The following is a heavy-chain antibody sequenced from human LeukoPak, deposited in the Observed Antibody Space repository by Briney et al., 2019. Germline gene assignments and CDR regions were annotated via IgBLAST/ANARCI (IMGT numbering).Heavy chain of an antibody. D-gene: IGHD3-10*01. CDR1: GGSISSSSYY. J-gene: IGHJ4*02. V-gene: IGHV4-39*01. CDR2: IYYSGSI. Sequence: SETLSLTSTVAGGSISSSSYYWGWLRQPPGKGLEWIGSIYYSGSIYYNPSLKSRVTISVDTSKNQFTLKLSSVTAADTAVYYCATMVQGVIDYWGQGTLVTVSS. CDR3: ATMVQGVIDY.